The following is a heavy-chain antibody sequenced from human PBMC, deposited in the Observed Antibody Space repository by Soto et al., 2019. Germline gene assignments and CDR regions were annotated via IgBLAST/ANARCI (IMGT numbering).Heavy chain of an antibody. CDR2: IWYDGSNK. D-gene: IGHD3-3*01. CDR3: ARAVTPYDFWSGFDY. V-gene: IGHV3-33*01. Sequence: ESGGGVVQPGRSLRLSCAASGFTFSSYGMHWVRQAPGKGLEWVAVIWYDGSNKYYADSVKGRFTISRDNSKNTLYLQMNSLRAEDTAVYYCARAVTPYDFWSGFDYWGQRTLVTVSS. J-gene: IGHJ4*02. CDR1: GFTFSSYG.